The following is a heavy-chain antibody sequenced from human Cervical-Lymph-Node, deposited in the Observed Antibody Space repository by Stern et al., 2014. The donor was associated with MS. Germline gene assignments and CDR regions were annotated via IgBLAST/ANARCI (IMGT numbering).Heavy chain of an antibody. CDR1: GYTFNPYG. J-gene: IGHJ4*02. D-gene: IGHD5-12*01. CDR2: IKPYNGNT. Sequence: QMQLVQSGPEVRKPGASVKVSCKASGYTFNPYGISWVRQAPGQVLEWVALIKPYNGNTKGVETFQGSLSMTTDTSTSTVYMDLTSLKSDDTAMYYCARDLYSGYDFLDYWGQGTLVTVSS. V-gene: IGHV1-18*01. CDR3: ARDLYSGYDFLDY.